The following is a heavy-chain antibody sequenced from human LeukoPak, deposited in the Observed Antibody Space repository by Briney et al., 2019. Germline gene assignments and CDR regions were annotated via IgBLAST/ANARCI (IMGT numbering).Heavy chain of an antibody. CDR2: IYPSDSDT. V-gene: IGHV5-51*01. D-gene: IGHD4-17*01. CDR3: ARLYGDADY. CDR1: GYRFTTYS. Sequence: PGESLKISGQAFGYRFTTYSIGWLRQIPGKGLEWMGIIYPSDSDTRYSPSFQGQVTISADKSISTAYLQWNSLKASDTAMYYCARLYGDADYWGQGTLVTVSS. J-gene: IGHJ4*02.